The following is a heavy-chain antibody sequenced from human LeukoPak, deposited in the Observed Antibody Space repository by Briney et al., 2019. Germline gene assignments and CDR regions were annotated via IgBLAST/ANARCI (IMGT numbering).Heavy chain of an antibody. Sequence: GGSLRLSCAASGFTFDDYAMHWVRQAPGKGLEWVSLISGDGGRTYYADSVKGRFTISRDNSGNMVYLQMNSLRAEDTAVYYCAKDMSGNDMYYFDYWGQGTLVTVSS. CDR1: GFTFDDYA. V-gene: IGHV3-43*02. CDR2: ISGDGGRT. J-gene: IGHJ4*02. D-gene: IGHD5-12*01. CDR3: AKDMSGNDMYYFDY.